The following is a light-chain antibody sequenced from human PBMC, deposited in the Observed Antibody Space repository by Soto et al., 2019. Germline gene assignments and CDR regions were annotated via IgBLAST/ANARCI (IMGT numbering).Light chain of an antibody. CDR3: QQHYSTPET. CDR2: WAS. V-gene: IGKV4-1*01. CDR1: QSVLYSSNNENY. J-gene: IGKJ1*01. Sequence: DVVMTQSPASLAVSLGERATINCKSSQSVLYSSNNENYLAWYQQKPGQPPKLLIYWASTRESGVPDRFSGSGSGTDFTLTIDSLQAEDVAVYYCQQHYSTPETFGQGTKVDIK.